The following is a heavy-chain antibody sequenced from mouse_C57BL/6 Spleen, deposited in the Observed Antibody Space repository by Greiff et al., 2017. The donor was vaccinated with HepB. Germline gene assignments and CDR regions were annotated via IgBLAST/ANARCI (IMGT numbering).Heavy chain of an antibody. J-gene: IGHJ3*01. CDR3: ARDTRTGFAY. CDR2: ISDGGSYT. V-gene: IGHV5-4*01. D-gene: IGHD4-1*01. CDR1: GFTFSSYA. Sequence: EVKLVESGGGLVKPGGSLKLSCAASGFTFSSYAMSWVRQTPEKRLEWVATISDGGSYTYYPDNVKGRFTISRDNAKNNLYLQMSHLKSEDTAMYYCARDTRTGFAYWGQGTLVTVSA.